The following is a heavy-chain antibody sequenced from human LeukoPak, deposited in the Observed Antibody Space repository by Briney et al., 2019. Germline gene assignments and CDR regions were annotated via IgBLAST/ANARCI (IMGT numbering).Heavy chain of an antibody. CDR1: GFTFSSYS. Sequence: GGSLRLSCAASGFTFSSYSMNWVRQAPGKGLEWVSSISSSSSYIYYADLVKGRFTISRDHAKNSLYLQTNSRRAEDTAVYYWARDPRGCSSTSCYPNWFDPWGQGNLVTVSS. V-gene: IGHV3-21*01. J-gene: IGHJ5*02. CDR2: ISSSSSYI. D-gene: IGHD2-2*01. CDR3: ARDPRGCSSTSCYPNWFDP.